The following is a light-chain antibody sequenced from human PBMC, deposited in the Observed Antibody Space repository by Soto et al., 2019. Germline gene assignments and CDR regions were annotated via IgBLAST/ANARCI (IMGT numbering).Light chain of an antibody. Sequence: DIQLTQSPSSLSASVGERATITCRASQSIVTYLNWYLQKPGKDPKRLIYAASNLQSGVPSRLSGSGSGTDFTLTISSLQPEDFATYFCQQSYSTPPWTFGQGTKVEIK. J-gene: IGKJ1*01. CDR1: QSIVTY. V-gene: IGKV1-39*01. CDR3: QQSYSTPPWT. CDR2: AAS.